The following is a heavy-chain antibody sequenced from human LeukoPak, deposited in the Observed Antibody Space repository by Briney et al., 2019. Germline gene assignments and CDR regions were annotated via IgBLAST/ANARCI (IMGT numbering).Heavy chain of an antibody. CDR3: ARHAADSSGYFYYYGMDV. Sequence: SETLSLTCTVSGGAISSSAVSTSGNFWGWIRQSPGRGLEWIGSIYYSGRTYNNPSLKSRVTISLDTAKNQVSLNLTSETAADTGVYYCARHAADSSGYFYYYGMDVWGQGTSVTVSS. J-gene: IGHJ6*02. V-gene: IGHV4-39*01. CDR2: IYYSGRT. CDR1: GGAISSSAVSTSGNF. D-gene: IGHD3-22*01.